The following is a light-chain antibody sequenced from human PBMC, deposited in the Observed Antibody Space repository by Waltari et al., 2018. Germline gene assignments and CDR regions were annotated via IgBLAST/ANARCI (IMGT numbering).Light chain of an antibody. V-gene: IGKV1-39*01. CDR3: QQTDTSPST. CDR2: SAS. Sequence: DIQVTQSPSSLSASVGDRVTITCRASQSISRFLNWYQQKPGKAPKLLIYSASILPSGVPSRVGGSGSGTDFTLTISSLEPEDFATYFCQQTDTSPSTFGQGTKLDFK. J-gene: IGKJ2*01. CDR1: QSISRF.